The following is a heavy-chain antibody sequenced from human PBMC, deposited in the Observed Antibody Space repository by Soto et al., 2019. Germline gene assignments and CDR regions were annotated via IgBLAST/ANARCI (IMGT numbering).Heavy chain of an antibody. CDR2: ISGYNGKT. J-gene: IGHJ6*02. V-gene: IGHV1-18*01. Sequence: QVQLVQSGAEVKKPGASVKVSCKSSGYTFSMSGISWVRQAPGQGLEWMGWISGYNGKTNYEQKFQDRVTMTTDTSTNMAYMELRSLRSHDTAVYYCAREGPRSYYYYGMDVWGQGTTVTVSS. CDR1: GYTFSMSG. CDR3: AREGPRSYYYYGMDV.